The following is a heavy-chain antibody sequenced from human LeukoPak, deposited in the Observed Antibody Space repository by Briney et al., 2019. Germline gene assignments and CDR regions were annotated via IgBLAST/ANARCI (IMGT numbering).Heavy chain of an antibody. CDR2: ISSNGGST. J-gene: IGHJ6*02. CDR1: GFTFSSYA. D-gene: IGHD3-3*01. CDR3: GRGSAYYDFWSGLGTGSYYYYGMDV. Sequence: PGGSLRLSCAASGFTFSSYAMHWVRQAPGKGLEYVSAISSNGGSTYYANSVKGRFTISRDNSKNTLYLQMGSLRAEDMAVYYCGRGSAYYDFWSGLGTGSYYYYGMDVWGQGNTVTVSS. V-gene: IGHV3-64*01.